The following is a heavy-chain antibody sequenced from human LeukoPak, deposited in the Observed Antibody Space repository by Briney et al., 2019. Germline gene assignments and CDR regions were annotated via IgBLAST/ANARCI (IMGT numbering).Heavy chain of an antibody. CDR2: IYPGDSDT. D-gene: IGHD3-22*01. J-gene: IGHJ3*02. V-gene: IGHV5-51*01. CDR1: GYSFTSYW. Sequence: GESLKISCKGSGYSFTSYWIGWVRQMPGEGLEWMGIIYPGDSDTRYSPSFQGQVTISADKSISTAYLQWSSLKASDTAMYYCARRVAYYDSSGYYDAFDIWGQGTMVTVSS. CDR3: ARRVAYYDSSGYYDAFDI.